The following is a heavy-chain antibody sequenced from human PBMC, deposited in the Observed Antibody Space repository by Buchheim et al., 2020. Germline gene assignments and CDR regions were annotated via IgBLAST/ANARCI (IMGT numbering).Heavy chain of an antibody. CDR3: AKGYSATDM. J-gene: IGHJ3*02. CDR1: GYSFSNFA. D-gene: IGHD4-11*01. CDR2: ISLSGSGT. V-gene: IGHV3-23*01. Sequence: EVQVLESGGGLVQPGGSLRLSCAVSGYSFSNFAMHWVRQAPGKGLEWVSMISLSGSGTYYADSVKGRFTISRDNSKSTLYLQMNTLGVEDTAVYYCAKGYSATDMWGQGT.